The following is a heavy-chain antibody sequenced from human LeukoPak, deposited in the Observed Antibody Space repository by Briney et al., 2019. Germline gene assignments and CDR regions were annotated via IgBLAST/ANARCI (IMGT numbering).Heavy chain of an antibody. Sequence: GESLKISCKGSGYSFTSYWIGWVRQMPGKGLEWMGIIYPGDSDTRYSTSFQGQVTISADKSISTAYLQWSSLKASDTAMYYCARTTVTTLGWFDPWGQGTLVTVSS. V-gene: IGHV5-51*01. CDR3: ARTTVTTLGWFDP. CDR2: IYPGDSDT. J-gene: IGHJ5*02. CDR1: GYSFTSYW. D-gene: IGHD4-17*01.